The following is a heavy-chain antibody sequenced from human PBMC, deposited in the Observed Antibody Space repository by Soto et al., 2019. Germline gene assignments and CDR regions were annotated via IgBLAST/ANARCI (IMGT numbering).Heavy chain of an antibody. J-gene: IGHJ4*02. D-gene: IGHD6-13*01. CDR1: GYTFTGYY. CDR2: INPNSGNT. CDR3: ARERADSSWRHYYFDY. V-gene: IGHV1-2*02. Sequence: ASVKVSCKASGYTFTGYYMHWVRQAPGQGLEWMGWINPNSGNTNYAQKFQGRVTMTTDTSTSTAYMELRRLRSDDTAVYYCARERADSSWRHYYFDYWGQGTLVTVSS.